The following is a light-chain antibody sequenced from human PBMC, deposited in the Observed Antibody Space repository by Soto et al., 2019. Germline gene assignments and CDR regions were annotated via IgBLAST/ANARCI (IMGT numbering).Light chain of an antibody. V-gene: IGLV1-47*01. Sequence: QSVLTQPPSASGTPGQRVSISCSGSRSNIGRNYVSWYQQLPGTAHKLLIHRNNERPSGVPDRFSGSKSGTSVSLAISGLRSEDEATYYCAAWDDTLNGQVFGGGTKLPVL. CDR2: RNN. J-gene: IGLJ3*02. CDR3: AAWDDTLNGQV. CDR1: RSNIGRNY.